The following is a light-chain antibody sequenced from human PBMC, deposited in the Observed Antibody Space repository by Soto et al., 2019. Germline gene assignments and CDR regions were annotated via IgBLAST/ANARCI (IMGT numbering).Light chain of an antibody. CDR3: QQYGNSPFT. CDR2: GAS. CDR1: QSVSSSY. V-gene: IGKV3-20*01. Sequence: EFVLTQSPVTLSLSPGERATLSCRASQSVSSSYLDWYQQKPGQAPRLLIYGASSRATGIPDRFSGSGSGTDFTLTISRLEPEDFAVYYCQQYGNSPFTFGPGTKVDIK. J-gene: IGKJ3*01.